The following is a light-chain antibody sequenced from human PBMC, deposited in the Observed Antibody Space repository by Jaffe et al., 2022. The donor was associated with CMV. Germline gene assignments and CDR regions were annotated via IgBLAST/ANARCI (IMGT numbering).Light chain of an antibody. CDR1: QSVSSNY. J-gene: IGKJ4*01. CDR3: QQYGSSRLT. Sequence: ENVLTQSPGTLSLSPGERATLSCRASQSVSSNYLAWYQQKPGQAPRLLIYGASRRATGIPDRFSGSGSGTDFTLTISRLEPADFALYYCQQYGSSRLTFGGGTKVEIK. V-gene: IGKV3-20*01. CDR2: GAS.